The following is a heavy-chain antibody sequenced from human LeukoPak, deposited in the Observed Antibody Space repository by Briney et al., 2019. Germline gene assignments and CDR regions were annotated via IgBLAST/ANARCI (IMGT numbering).Heavy chain of an antibody. J-gene: IGHJ4*02. CDR1: GGSISSYY. V-gene: IGHV4-4*07. CDR2: IYTGGST. CDR3: ARGSPGILPTYYFDY. D-gene: IGHD6-13*01. Sequence: PSETLSLTCTVSGGSISSYYWSWIRQPAGKGLEWIGRIYTGGSTNYNPSLKSRVTMSVDTSKNQFSLKLSSVTAADTAVYYCARGSPGILPTYYFDYWGQGTLVTVSS.